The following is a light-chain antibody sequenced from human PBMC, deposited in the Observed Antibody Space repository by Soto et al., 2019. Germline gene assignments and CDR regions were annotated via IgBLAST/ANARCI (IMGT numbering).Light chain of an antibody. CDR2: EVS. J-gene: IGLJ1*01. CDR3: SSYAGSNNYV. Sequence: QSVLPQPPSASGSPGQSVTISCTGTSSDVGGYNYVSWYQQHPGQAPKLMIYEVSKRPSGVPDRFSGSKSGNTASLTVSGLQAEDEADYYCSSYAGSNNYVFGTGTKVTVL. V-gene: IGLV2-8*01. CDR1: SSDVGGYNY.